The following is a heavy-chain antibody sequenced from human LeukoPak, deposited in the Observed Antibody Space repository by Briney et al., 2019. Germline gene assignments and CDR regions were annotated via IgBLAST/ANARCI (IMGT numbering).Heavy chain of an antibody. CDR3: ARGFDYYDIFYFDY. D-gene: IGHD3-22*01. Sequence: SETLSLTCTVSGGSISSYYWSWIRQPAGKGLEWIGRVYTSGSTNYNPSLKSRVTMSVDTSKNQFSLKLSSVTAADTAVYYCARGFDYYDIFYFDYWGRGTLVTVSS. CDR1: GGSISSYY. J-gene: IGHJ4*02. CDR2: VYTSGST. V-gene: IGHV4-4*07.